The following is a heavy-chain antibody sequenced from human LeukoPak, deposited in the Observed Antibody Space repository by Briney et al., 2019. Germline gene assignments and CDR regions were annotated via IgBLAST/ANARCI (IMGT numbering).Heavy chain of an antibody. CDR2: INHSGST. V-gene: IGHV4-39*07. CDR3: ARMSRYCSSTSCYTDYYYYMDV. CDR1: GASISSGGYY. Sequence: SETLSLTCTVSGASISSGGYYWSWIRQPPGKGLEWIGEINHSGSTNYNPSLKSRVTISVDTSKNQFSLKLSSVTAADTAVYYCARMSRYCSSTSCYTDYYYYMDVWGKGTTVTVSS. D-gene: IGHD2-2*02. J-gene: IGHJ6*03.